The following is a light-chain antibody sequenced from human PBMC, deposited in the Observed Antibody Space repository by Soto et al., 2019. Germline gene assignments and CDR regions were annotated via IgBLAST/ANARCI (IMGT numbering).Light chain of an antibody. J-gene: IGKJ1*01. CDR2: GAS. V-gene: IGKV3-20*01. CDR3: QQYGSSPRT. CDR1: QSISSSIY. Sequence: EIVLTQSPGTLSLSPGERATLSCRASQSISSSIYLAWYQQKPGQAPRLLIYGASSRATGIPARFSGSGSGTDFTLTISRLEPEDFAVYYCQQYGSSPRTFGQGTKVEIK.